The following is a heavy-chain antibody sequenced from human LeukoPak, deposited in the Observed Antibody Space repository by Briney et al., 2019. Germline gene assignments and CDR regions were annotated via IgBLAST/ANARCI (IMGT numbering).Heavy chain of an antibody. D-gene: IGHD3-16*02. CDR3: ASTPPPAYVWGSYRLDAFDI. Sequence: PGGSLRLSCAASGCTFSSYSMSWVRQAPGMGLEWVSSISSSSSYIYYADSVKGLFTISRDNAKNSLYMHMHSLRAEDTAVYDCASTPPPAYVWGSYRLDAFDIWGQGTMVTVSS. CDR1: GCTFSSYS. J-gene: IGHJ3*02. V-gene: IGHV3-21*01. CDR2: ISSSSSYI.